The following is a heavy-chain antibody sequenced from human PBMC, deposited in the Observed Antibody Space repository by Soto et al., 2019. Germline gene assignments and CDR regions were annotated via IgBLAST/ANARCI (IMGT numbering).Heavy chain of an antibody. Sequence: ASVKVSCKGSGFTFSRSAVQWVRQARGQGLEWIGWIVAASGKTDYSQIFQERVTITRDMSTSTAYMELSSLSSEDTAVYYCAATLDWGSYDFGGYPSWGQGTLVTVSS. CDR2: IVAASGKT. J-gene: IGHJ4*02. D-gene: IGHD3-22*01. CDR1: GFTFSRSA. V-gene: IGHV1-58*01. CDR3: AATLDWGSYDFGGYPS.